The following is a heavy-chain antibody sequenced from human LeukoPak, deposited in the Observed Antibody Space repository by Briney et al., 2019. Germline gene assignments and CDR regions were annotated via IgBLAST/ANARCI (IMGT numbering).Heavy chain of an antibody. D-gene: IGHD5-24*01. V-gene: IGHV3-48*01. CDR3: ARVPVEMDV. J-gene: IGHJ6*04. CDR1: GFPFSIYE. Sequence: GGSLRLSCAVSGFPFSIYEMNWVRQAPGKGLEWVSNIGSSSTTRYYADSVKGRFTISRDNAESSLYLQMNSLRAEDTAVYYCARVPVEMDVWGKGTTVTVSS. CDR2: IGSSSTTR.